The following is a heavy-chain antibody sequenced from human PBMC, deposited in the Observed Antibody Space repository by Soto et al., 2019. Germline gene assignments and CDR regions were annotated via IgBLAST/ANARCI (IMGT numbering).Heavy chain of an antibody. J-gene: IGHJ6*02. CDR2: IRSKANSYAT. Sequence: PGGSLRLSCAASGFTFSGSAMHWVRQASGKGLEWVGRIRSKANSYATAYAASVKGRFTISRDDSKSTAYLQMNSLKTEDTAVYYCTTGTYYYYGMDVWGQGTTVTVSS. CDR1: GFTFSGSA. D-gene: IGHD3-9*01. CDR3: TTGTYYYYGMDV. V-gene: IGHV3-73*01.